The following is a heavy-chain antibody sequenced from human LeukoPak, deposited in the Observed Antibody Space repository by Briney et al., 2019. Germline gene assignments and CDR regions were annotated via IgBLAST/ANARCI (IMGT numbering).Heavy chain of an antibody. J-gene: IGHJ5*02. CDR1: GGSISSYY. CDR2: IYYSGST. V-gene: IGHV4-59*01. Sequence: SEILSLTCTVSGGSISSYYWSWIRQPPGKGLEWIGYIYYSGSTNYNPSLKSRVTISVDTSKNQFSLKLSSVTAADTAVYYCARAGTRHYDFWSGYYTSWFDPWGQGTLVTVSS. D-gene: IGHD3-3*01. CDR3: ARAGTRHYDFWSGYYTSWFDP.